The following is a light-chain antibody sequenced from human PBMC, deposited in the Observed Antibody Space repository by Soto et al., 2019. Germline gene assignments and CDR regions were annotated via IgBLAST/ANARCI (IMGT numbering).Light chain of an antibody. CDR1: SSDIGVSNY. CDR2: EVS. V-gene: IGLV2-14*01. Sequence: QSALTQPASVSGSPVPSITISRTGTSSDIGVSNYVSWYQQHPGKAPKCMVYEVSNRPSGVSDRFSVSKSGNTASLTIYGLQAEDVADYFCSSYTSSSTLVIFGGGTKVTV. CDR3: SSYTSSSTLVI. J-gene: IGLJ2*01.